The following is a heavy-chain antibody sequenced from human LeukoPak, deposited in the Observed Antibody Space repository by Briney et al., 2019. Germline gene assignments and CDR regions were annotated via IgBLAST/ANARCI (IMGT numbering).Heavy chain of an antibody. CDR3: ARVLNYYDSSGYYFSY. D-gene: IGHD3-22*01. Sequence: GGSLGLSCAASGFTFSYYTMHWVRQAPGKGLEWVAVISYDGSNKYYADSVKGRFTISRDNSKNTLYLQMNSLRAEDTAVYYCARVLNYYDSSGYYFSYWGQGTLVTVSS. J-gene: IGHJ4*02. CDR2: ISYDGSNK. CDR1: GFTFSYYT. V-gene: IGHV3-30-3*01.